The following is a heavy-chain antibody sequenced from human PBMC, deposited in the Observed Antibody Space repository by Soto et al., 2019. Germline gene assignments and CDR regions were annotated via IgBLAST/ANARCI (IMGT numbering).Heavy chain of an antibody. CDR1: GYTFTKYG. J-gene: IGHJ6*02. V-gene: IGHV1-18*04. CDR3: SSARYRTSPSCYHHYYYGMDI. D-gene: IGHD2-2*01. CDR2: IGVYNGKT. Sequence: QEQLVQSGGEVKKPGASVRVSCKASGYTFTKYGITWVRQAPGQGLEWMGWIGVYNGKTNYARKLQGRVIMTADTSASTAYMELRSLRSDDTAVYYCSSARYRTSPSCYHHYYYGMDIWGQGTTVSVSS.